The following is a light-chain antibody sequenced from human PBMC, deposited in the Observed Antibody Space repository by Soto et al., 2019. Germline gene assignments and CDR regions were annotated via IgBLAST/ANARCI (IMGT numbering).Light chain of an antibody. V-gene: IGKV2-30*02. Sequence: DVLMTQSPLSLPVTLGQPASISCRSSQSLVHSDGNTSLNWFHQRPGQSPRRLIYKVSNRDSGVPDRVSGSGSGSDFTLKISRVEAEDVGVYYCLQGTHWPPTFGGGTKVEIK. CDR2: KVS. CDR1: QSLVHSDGNTS. J-gene: IGKJ4*01. CDR3: LQGTHWPPT.